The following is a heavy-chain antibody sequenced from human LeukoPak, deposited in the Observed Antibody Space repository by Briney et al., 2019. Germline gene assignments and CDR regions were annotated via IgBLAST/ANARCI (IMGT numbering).Heavy chain of an antibody. CDR2: IYYTGSA. D-gene: IGHD1-26*01. CDR3: ARFTSISKGGYFQN. Sequence: PSETLSLTCTVSGGSVSSDSYYWSWIRQPPGKGPEWFGYIYYTGSANYNPSLKSRVTIAVDTSKNQFSLKLSSVTAADTAVYYCARFTSISKGGYFQNWGQGTLVTVSS. CDR1: GGSVSSDSYY. V-gene: IGHV4-61*01. J-gene: IGHJ1*01.